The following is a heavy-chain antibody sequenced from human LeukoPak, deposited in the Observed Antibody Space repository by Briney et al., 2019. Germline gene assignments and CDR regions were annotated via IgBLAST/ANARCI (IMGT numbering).Heavy chain of an antibody. D-gene: IGHD2-8*01. V-gene: IGHV4-59*01. CDR2: IYYSGST. CDR3: ARVGEGMVDFDY. Sequence: SETLSFTCTVSGGSISSYYWSWIRQPPGKGLEWIGYIYYSGSTNYNPSLKSRVTISVDTSKNQFSLKLSSVTAADTAVYYCARVGEGMVDFDYWGQGTPVTVSS. J-gene: IGHJ4*02. CDR1: GGSISSYY.